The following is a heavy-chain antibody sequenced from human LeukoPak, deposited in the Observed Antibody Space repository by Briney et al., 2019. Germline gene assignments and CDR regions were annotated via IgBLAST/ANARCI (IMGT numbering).Heavy chain of an antibody. Sequence: SVKVSCKASGGTFSSYAISWVPQAPGQGLELMGGIIPIFGTTNYAQKFQGRVTITADESTSTAYMELSSLRSEDTAVYYCARGFYGSGSPDYWSQGTLVTVSS. D-gene: IGHD3-10*01. CDR1: GGTFSSYA. CDR3: ARGFYGSGSPDY. J-gene: IGHJ4*02. V-gene: IGHV1-69*13. CDR2: IIPIFGTT.